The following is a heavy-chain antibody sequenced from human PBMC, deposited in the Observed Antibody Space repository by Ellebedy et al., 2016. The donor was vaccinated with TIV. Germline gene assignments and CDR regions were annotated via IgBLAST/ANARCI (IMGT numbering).Heavy chain of an antibody. J-gene: IGHJ4*02. CDR2: IWHDASNK. V-gene: IGHV3-33*01. D-gene: IGHD6-19*01. Sequence: GESLKISCAASGFIFSNYGMHWVRQAPGKGLEWVAVIWHDASNKHHADSVKGRFTISRDNSNNTLNLQMNSLRADDTGIYYCVREAAVAGTVTNNWIEFWGQGTLVTVSP. CDR3: VREAAVAGTVTNNWIEF. CDR1: GFIFSNYG.